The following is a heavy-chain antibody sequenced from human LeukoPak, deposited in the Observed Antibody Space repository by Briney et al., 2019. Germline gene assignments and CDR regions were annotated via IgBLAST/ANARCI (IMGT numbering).Heavy chain of an antibody. CDR2: ISGSGGST. CDR1: GFTFSSYA. J-gene: IGHJ4*02. CDR3: AKDNYDILTGGPFDY. D-gene: IGHD3-9*01. V-gene: IGHV3-23*01. Sequence: GGSLRLSCAASGFTFSSYAMSWVRQAPGKGLEWVSAISGSGGSTYYADSVKGRFTISRDNSKNTLYLQMNSLRAEDMALYYCAKDNYDILTGGPFDYWGQGTLVTVSS.